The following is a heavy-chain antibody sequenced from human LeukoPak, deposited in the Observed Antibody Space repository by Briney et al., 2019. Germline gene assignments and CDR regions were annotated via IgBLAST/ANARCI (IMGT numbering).Heavy chain of an antibody. Sequence: GGSLRLSCAASGFTFSSYWMSWVRQAPGKGLEWVANIKQDGSEKNYVDSVKGRFIISRDNTKNSLYMQVNSLRVEDTTVYYCARDSPFGVYWGQGALVTVSS. V-gene: IGHV3-7*01. CDR2: IKQDGSEK. CDR3: ARDSPFGVY. D-gene: IGHD3-10*01. CDR1: GFTFSSYW. J-gene: IGHJ4*02.